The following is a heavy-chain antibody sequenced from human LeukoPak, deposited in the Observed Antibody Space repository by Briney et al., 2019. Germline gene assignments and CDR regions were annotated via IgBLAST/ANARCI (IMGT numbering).Heavy chain of an antibody. V-gene: IGHV1-2*02. D-gene: IGHD6-13*01. CDR2: INPNNGDM. CDR3: ARARSSWFFDY. CDR1: GYTFTGYN. Sequence: ASVKVSCKASGYTFTGYNMHWGRQAPGQGPEWMGWINPNNGDMAYAQKFQGRVTMTRDTSISTAYMELGRLTSDDTAVYYCARARSSWFFDYWGQGTLVSVGS. J-gene: IGHJ4*02.